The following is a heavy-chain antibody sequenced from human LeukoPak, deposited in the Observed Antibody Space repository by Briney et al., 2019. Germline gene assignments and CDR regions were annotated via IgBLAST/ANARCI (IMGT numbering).Heavy chain of an antibody. CDR1: GYTFTGYY. CDR2: INPNSGGT. V-gene: IGHV1-2*02. D-gene: IGHD3-10*01. CDR3: ARDEMVRGVSNYYYYYYMDV. Sequence: GASVKVSCKASGYTFTGYYMHWVRQAPGQGLEWMGWINPNSGGTNYAQKFQGRVTMTRDTSISTAYMELSRLRSDDTAVYYCARDEMVRGVSNYYYYYYMDVWGKGTTVTISS. J-gene: IGHJ6*03.